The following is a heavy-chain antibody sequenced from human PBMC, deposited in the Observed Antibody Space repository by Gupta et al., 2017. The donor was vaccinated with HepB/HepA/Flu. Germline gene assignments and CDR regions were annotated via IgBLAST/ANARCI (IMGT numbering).Heavy chain of an antibody. CDR3: ARGRSRRYSSSWTVPLGY. Sequence: VRQATGQGLEWMGWMNPNSGNTGYAQKFQGRVTMTRNTSISTAYMELSSLRSEDTAVYYCARGRSRRYSSSWTVPLGYWGQGTLVTLSS. J-gene: IGHJ4*02. D-gene: IGHD6-13*01. CDR2: MNPNSGNT. V-gene: IGHV1-8*01.